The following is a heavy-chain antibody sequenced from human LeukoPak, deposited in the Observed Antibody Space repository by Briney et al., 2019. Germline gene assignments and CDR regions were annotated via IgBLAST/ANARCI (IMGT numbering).Heavy chain of an antibody. CDR2: ISWNSGSI. CDR1: GFTFDDYA. Sequence: GRSLRLSCAASGFTFDDYAMHWVRQAPGKGLEWVSGISWNSGSIGYADSVKGRFTISRDNAKNSLYPQMNSLRAEDTALYYCAKDILSGSYLSAYFDYWGQGTLVTVSS. J-gene: IGHJ4*02. D-gene: IGHD1-26*01. CDR3: AKDILSGSYLSAYFDY. V-gene: IGHV3-9*01.